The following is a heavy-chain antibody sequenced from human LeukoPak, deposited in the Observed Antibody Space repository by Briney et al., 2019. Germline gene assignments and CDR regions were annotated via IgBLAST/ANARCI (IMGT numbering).Heavy chain of an antibody. D-gene: IGHD2-2*01. J-gene: IGHJ5*02. Sequence: GGSLRLSCAASGFTFSSYWMSWVRQAPGKGLGWVANIKQDGSEKYYVDSVKGRFTISRDNAKNSLHLQMNSLRAEDTAVYYCARDDCSSISCYHNWFDPWGQGTLVTVSS. CDR1: GFTFSSYW. CDR2: IKQDGSEK. CDR3: ARDDCSSISCYHNWFDP. V-gene: IGHV3-7*01.